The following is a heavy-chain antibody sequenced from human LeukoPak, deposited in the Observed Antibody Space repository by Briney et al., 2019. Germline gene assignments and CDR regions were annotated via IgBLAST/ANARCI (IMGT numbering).Heavy chain of an antibody. J-gene: IGHJ5*02. CDR2: IKEDGSEK. V-gene: IGHV3-7*05. D-gene: IGHD5-12*01. Sequence: GGSLRLSCAASGSTFSIFWMGWVRQAPGKGLEWVATIKEDGSEKYHVDSVKGRFTISRDNAKNSLYLQMNSLRGEDTAVYYCARVSGHSGSPWGQGTLVTVSS. CDR3: ARVSGHSGSP. CDR1: GSTFSIFW.